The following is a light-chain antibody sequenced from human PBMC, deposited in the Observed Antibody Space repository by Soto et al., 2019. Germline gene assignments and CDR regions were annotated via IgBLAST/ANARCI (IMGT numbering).Light chain of an antibody. CDR3: QQLNSYPLT. V-gene: IGKV1-9*01. CDR1: QGISSY. J-gene: IGKJ3*01. CDR2: AAS. Sequence: DIQLTQSPSFLSASVGDRVTITCRASQGISSYLAWYQQKPGKAPKLMIYAASTLKSGVTSRFSGSGSGTEFTLTISSLQPEDFATYYCQQLNSYPLTFGPGTKVDIK.